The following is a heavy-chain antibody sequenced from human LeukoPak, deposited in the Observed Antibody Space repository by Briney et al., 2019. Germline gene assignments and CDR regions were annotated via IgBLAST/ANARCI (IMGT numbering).Heavy chain of an antibody. J-gene: IGHJ6*02. V-gene: IGHV4-61*02. Sequence: SETLSLTCTVSGASISSGNYYWTWIRQPAGKGLEWLGRIYASGSTNYNPSLKSRVTISVDTSKNQFSLRLNSVTAADTAVYYCARGRIQLRYYYGMDVWGQGTTVTVSS. CDR2: IYASGST. D-gene: IGHD5-18*01. CDR3: ARGRIQLRYYYGMDV. CDR1: GASISSGNYY.